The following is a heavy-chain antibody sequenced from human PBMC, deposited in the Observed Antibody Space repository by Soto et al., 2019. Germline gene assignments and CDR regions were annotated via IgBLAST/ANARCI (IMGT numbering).Heavy chain of an antibody. Sequence: SETLSLTCAVYGGSFSGYYWSWIRQPPGKGLEWIGEINHSGSTNYNPSLKSRVTISVDTSKNQFSLKLSSVTAADTAVYYCGRHFKYQLLFRGYGWFDPWGQRTLVTVSS. CDR3: GRHFKYQLLFRGYGWFDP. CDR1: GGSFSGYY. CDR2: INHSGST. V-gene: IGHV4-34*01. D-gene: IGHD2-2*01. J-gene: IGHJ5*02.